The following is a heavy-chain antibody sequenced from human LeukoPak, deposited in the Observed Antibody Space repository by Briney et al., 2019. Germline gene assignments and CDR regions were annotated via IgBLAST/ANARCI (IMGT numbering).Heavy chain of an antibody. Sequence: SGPTQVKPTQTLTLTCTVSGFSLTTTGVGVGWIRQPPGKALEWLALIYWDDDKRYSPSLKSRLTITKDTSKNQVVLTMTNMDPVDAATYYCAQYTSTTTTFDHWGQGTLVTVSS. CDR1: GFSLTTTGVG. V-gene: IGHV2-5*02. CDR2: IYWDDDK. CDR3: AQYTSTTTTFDH. D-gene: IGHD5/OR15-5a*01. J-gene: IGHJ4*02.